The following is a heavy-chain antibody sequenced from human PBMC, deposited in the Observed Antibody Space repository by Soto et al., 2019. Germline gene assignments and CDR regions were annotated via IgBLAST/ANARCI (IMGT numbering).Heavy chain of an antibody. D-gene: IGHD3-10*01. CDR2: IYNSGST. CDR3: ARGVIYGPKYYFDS. Sequence: SETLSLTCTVSGDSISSYYWSWIRQPPGNGLEWIGYIYNSGSTNYNPSLKSRVTISVDTSKNQFSLILNSVTAADTAVYYCARGVIYGPKYYFDSWGQGTLVTVS. V-gene: IGHV4-59*12. CDR1: GDSISSYY. J-gene: IGHJ4*02.